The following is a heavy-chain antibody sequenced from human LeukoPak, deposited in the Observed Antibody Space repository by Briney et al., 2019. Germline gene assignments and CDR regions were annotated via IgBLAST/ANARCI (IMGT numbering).Heavy chain of an antibody. CDR1: GFTFDDYA. CDR3: AKDRRAAAGIRSYGMDV. V-gene: IGHV3-9*01. Sequence: SLRLSCAASGFTFDDYAMHWVRQAPGKGLEWVSGISWNSGSIGYADSVKGRFTISRDNAKNSLYLQMNSPRAEDTALYYCAKDRRAAAGIRSYGMDVWGQGTTVTVSS. J-gene: IGHJ6*02. CDR2: ISWNSGSI. D-gene: IGHD6-13*01.